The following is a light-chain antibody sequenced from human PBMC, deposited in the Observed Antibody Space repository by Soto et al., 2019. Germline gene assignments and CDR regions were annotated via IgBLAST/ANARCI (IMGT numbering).Light chain of an antibody. J-gene: IGLJ2*01. Sequence: QSALTQPASVSGSPGQSITISCTGTSSDVGSYNLVSWYQQHPGKAPKLMIYEGSKRPSGVSNRFSGSKSGNTASLTISGLHVDAEAVCYGCPHAVRSTFPVLFAGGTNPPVL. CDR3: CPHAVRSTFPVL. CDR2: EGS. CDR1: SSDVGSYNL. V-gene: IGLV2-23*03.